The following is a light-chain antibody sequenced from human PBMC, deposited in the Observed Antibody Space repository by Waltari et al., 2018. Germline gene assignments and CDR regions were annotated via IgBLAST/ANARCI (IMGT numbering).Light chain of an antibody. Sequence: VILTQSPATLSLSPGDRATLSSRASQSVRNYLAWYHQKPGQAPRVLIHSASSRASDIPDRFSGSGSETEFTLTISRLEPEDVGIYHCYQYSSGYTFGPGTKVEIK. J-gene: IGKJ2*01. V-gene: IGKV3-11*01. CDR1: QSVRNY. CDR3: YQYSSGYT. CDR2: SAS.